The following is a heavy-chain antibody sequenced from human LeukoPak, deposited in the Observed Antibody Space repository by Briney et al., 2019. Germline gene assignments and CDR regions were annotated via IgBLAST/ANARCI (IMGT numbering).Heavy chain of an antibody. CDR2: ISYDGSNK. CDR3: ARLPYYYDSSGYTALFDY. D-gene: IGHD3-22*01. J-gene: IGHJ4*02. Sequence: GGSLRLSCAASGFTFSSYAMHWVRQAPGKGLEWVAVISYDGSNKYYADSVKGRFTISRDNSKNTLYLQMNSLRAEDTAVYYCARLPYYYDSSGYTALFDYWGQGTLVTVSS. CDR1: GFTFSSYA. V-gene: IGHV3-30-3*01.